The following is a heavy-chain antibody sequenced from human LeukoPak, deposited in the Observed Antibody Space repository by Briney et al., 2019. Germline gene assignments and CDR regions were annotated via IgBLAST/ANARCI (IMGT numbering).Heavy chain of an antibody. Sequence: GRSLGLSCAASGLTFSTYEMHWVRQAPGKGLEWVAVISHDGNDQYYGDSVKGRFTISRDNSKNALYLQMNSLRLEDTAVYYCARDRDCSRTSCFNAFDVWGQGTMAIVSS. CDR1: GLTFSTYE. D-gene: IGHD2-2*01. CDR2: ISHDGNDQ. V-gene: IGHV3-30*04. CDR3: ARDRDCSRTSCFNAFDV. J-gene: IGHJ3*01.